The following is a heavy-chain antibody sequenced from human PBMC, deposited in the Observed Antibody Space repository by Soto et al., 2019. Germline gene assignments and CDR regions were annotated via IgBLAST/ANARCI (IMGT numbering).Heavy chain of an antibody. Sequence: EVQLVESGGGLAQPGRSLRLSCAASGFTFDDYAMHWVRQAPGRGLEWVSAISWNSGRIAYADSVKGRFTISRDNAKHSLYLQMDSMRIEDTALYYCAKEQYFDFWSGQGNWGQGTLGTVSS. V-gene: IGHV3-9*01. CDR2: ISWNSGRI. CDR1: GFTFDDYA. J-gene: IGHJ4*02. CDR3: AKEQYFDFWSGQGN. D-gene: IGHD3-3*01.